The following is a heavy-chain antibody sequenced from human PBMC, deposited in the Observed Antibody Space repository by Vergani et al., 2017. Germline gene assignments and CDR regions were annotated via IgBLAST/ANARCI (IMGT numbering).Heavy chain of an antibody. J-gene: IGHJ6*02. CDR3: EAERNYDFWSGYSHYGMDV. D-gene: IGHD3-3*01. CDR2: IVVGSGNT. CDR1: GFTFTSSA. V-gene: IGHV1-58*01. Sequence: QMQLVQSGPEVKKPGTSVKVSCKASGFTFTSSAVQWVRQARGQRLEWIGWIVVGSGNTNYAQKFQERVTITRDMSTSTAYMELSSLRSEDTAVYYCEAERNYDFWSGYSHYGMDVWGQGTTVTVSS.